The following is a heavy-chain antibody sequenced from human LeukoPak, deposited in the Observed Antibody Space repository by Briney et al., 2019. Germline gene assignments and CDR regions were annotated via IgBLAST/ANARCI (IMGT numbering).Heavy chain of an antibody. CDR1: GGTFTNNYA. V-gene: IGHV1-69*10. CDR3: ARDRALWDDSSAQFDY. J-gene: IGHJ4*02. Sequence: SVKVSCKSSGGTFTNNYAISWVRQPAGQGLEWMGGIVPLLGTANSAHRFQGRVTFTADKSTHTDYMELSRLRSDDTAVYYCARDRALWDDSSAQFDYWGQGTLVTVSS. CDR2: IVPLLGTA. D-gene: IGHD3-22*01.